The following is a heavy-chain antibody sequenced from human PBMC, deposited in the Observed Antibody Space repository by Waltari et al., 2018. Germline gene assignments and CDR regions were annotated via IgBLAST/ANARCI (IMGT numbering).Heavy chain of an antibody. CDR2: VYYSGST. V-gene: IGHV4-39*01. CDR1: GDSFSSDNYY. J-gene: IGHJ3*02. D-gene: IGHD1-26*01. Sequence: QLQLQESGPGLVKPSETLSLTCTVSGDSFSSDNYYWGWIRQPPGKWPEWIGSVYYSGSTLVIPSLKSRVTISIDTSKNHFSLMLSSVTAADTAVYYCARHYRADGGSFDIWGQGTMVTVSS. CDR3: ARHYRADGGSFDI.